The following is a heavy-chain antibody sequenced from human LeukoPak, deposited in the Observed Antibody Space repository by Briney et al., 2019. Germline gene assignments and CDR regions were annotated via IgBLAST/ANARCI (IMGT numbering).Heavy chain of an antibody. D-gene: IGHD3-3*01. J-gene: IGHJ4*02. CDR1: GFTFDDNA. Sequence: GGSLRLSCAASGFTFDDNAMHWVRQAAGKGLEWVSLICGDGGSTYYADSVKGRFTNSRDNSKNSLYLQMNSLRTEDTALYYCAKDTSGDLDYWGQGTLVTVSS. CDR2: ICGDGGST. CDR3: AKDTSGDLDY. V-gene: IGHV3-43*02.